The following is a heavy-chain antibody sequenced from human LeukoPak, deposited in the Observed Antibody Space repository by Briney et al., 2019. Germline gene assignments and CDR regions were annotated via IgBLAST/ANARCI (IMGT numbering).Heavy chain of an antibody. CDR3: ARVAGVVAATNNMWFDP. J-gene: IGHJ5*02. CDR2: IITNTGNP. V-gene: IGHV7-4-1*02. CDR1: GYTFTSYA. Sequence: ASVKVSCKASGYTFTSYAMNWVRQAPGQGLEWMGWIITNTGNPTYAQGFTGRFVFSLDTSVSTAYLQISSLKAEDTAVYYCARVAGVVAATNNMWFDPWGQGILVTVSS. D-gene: IGHD2-15*01.